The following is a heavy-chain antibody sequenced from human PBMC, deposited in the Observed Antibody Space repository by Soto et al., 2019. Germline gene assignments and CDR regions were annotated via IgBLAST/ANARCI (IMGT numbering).Heavy chain of an antibody. J-gene: IGHJ4*02. CDR3: ARDVLITVSGSVDY. CDR1: GFTFSSYS. D-gene: IGHD4-17*01. CDR2: ISSGGSTI. Sequence: GGSLRLSCAASGFTFSSYSMNWVRQAPGKGLEWVSYISSGGSTIYYADSVKGRFTISRDNAQNSLYLQMNSLTDEDTAVYYCARDVLITVSGSVDYWGQGTLVTVSS. V-gene: IGHV3-48*02.